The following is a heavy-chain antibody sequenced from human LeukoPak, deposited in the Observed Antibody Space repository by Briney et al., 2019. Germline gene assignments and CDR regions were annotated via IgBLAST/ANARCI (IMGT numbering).Heavy chain of an antibody. CDR3: AKDKDYDSSGYYYFDY. D-gene: IGHD3-22*01. J-gene: IGHJ4*02. CDR2: IRYDGSNK. V-gene: IGHV3-30*02. CDR1: GFTFSSYG. Sequence: GGSLRLSCAASGFTFSSYGMHWVRQAPGKGLEWVAFIRYDGSNKYYADSVKGRFTISRDNSKNTLYLQMNSLGAEDTAVYYCAKDKDYDSSGYYYFDYWGQGTLVTVSS.